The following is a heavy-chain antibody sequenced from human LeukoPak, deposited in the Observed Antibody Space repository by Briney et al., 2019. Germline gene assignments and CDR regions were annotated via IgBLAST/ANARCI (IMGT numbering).Heavy chain of an antibody. V-gene: IGHV3-73*01. CDR3: TRHRSGYGDAFDI. D-gene: IGHD5-12*01. CDR2: IRSKTSSYAT. J-gene: IGHJ3*02. Sequence: QSGGSLRLSCAASGFTFSASTIHWVRQASGKGLEWVGCIRSKTSSYATAYAASVKGRFTISRDDSKNTAYLQMNSLKTDDTAVYYCTRHRSGYGDAFDIWGQGTMVTVSS. CDR1: GFTFSAST.